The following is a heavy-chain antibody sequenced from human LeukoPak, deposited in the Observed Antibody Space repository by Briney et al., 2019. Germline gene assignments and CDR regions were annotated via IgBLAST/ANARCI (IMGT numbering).Heavy chain of an antibody. CDR2: IRNKANTYAT. J-gene: IGHJ4*02. CDR1: GFTFSSYG. CDR3: ARGLLPPDPPEDY. V-gene: IGHV3-73*01. D-gene: IGHD2-15*01. Sequence: GGSLRLSCAASGFTFSSYGMHWVRQASGKGLEWVGRIRNKANTYATAYSTSVKGRFTISRDDSKNTAYLQMNSLKTEDTAVYYCARGLLPPDPPEDYWGQGTLVTVSS.